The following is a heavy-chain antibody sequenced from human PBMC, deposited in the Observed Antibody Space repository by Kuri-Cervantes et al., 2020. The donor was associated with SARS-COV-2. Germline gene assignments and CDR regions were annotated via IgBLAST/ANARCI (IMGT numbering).Heavy chain of an antibody. CDR2: IDPSDSYT. CDR1: GYSFTSYW. CDR3: ARPQFSGYGMDV. J-gene: IGHJ6*02. Sequence: KVSCRGSGYSFTSYWISWVRQMPGKGLEWMGRIDPSDSYTNYSPSFQGYVTISADKSISTAYLQWSSLKASDTAMYYCARPQFSGYGMDVWGQGTTVTVSS. D-gene: IGHD2/OR15-2a*01. V-gene: IGHV5-10-1*01.